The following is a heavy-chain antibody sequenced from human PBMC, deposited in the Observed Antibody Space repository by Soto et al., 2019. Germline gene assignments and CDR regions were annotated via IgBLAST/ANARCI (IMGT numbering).Heavy chain of an antibody. Sequence: GGSLRLSCAASGFTFSSYAMHWVRQAPGKGLEWVAVISYDGSNKYYADSVKGRFTISRDNSKNTLYLQMNSLRAEDTAVYYCARRRRWGGPFDIWGQGTMVTVSS. CDR1: GFTFSSYA. J-gene: IGHJ3*02. D-gene: IGHD3-10*01. CDR2: ISYDGSNK. CDR3: ARRRRWGGPFDI. V-gene: IGHV3-30*04.